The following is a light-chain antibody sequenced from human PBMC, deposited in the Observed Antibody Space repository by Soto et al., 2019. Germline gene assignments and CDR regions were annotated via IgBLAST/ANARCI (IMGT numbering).Light chain of an antibody. J-gene: IGKJ3*01. Sequence: EIVLTQSPGTLSLSPGERATLSCRASQSVSSSYLAWYQQKPGQAPRLLIYGASSRATGIPDRFSGSGSGXXXXXXXXXLEPEDFAVYYCQQYGSSPLFTFGPGTKVDIK. CDR1: QSVSSSY. V-gene: IGKV3-20*01. CDR2: GAS. CDR3: QQYGSSPLFT.